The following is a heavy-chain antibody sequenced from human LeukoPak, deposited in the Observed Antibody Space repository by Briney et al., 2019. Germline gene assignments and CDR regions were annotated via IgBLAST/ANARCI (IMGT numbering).Heavy chain of an antibody. CDR2: ISGSGNTT. CDR1: GFTFSSYA. CDR3: ANSGGDFWSGYYLHFDY. D-gene: IGHD3-3*01. J-gene: IGHJ4*02. V-gene: IGHV3-23*01. Sequence: GGSLRLSCAASGFTFSSYAMSWVRQAPGKGLEWVSAISGSGNTTYYADSVRGRFTIPRDNSKNTLYLQMNSLRAEDTAVYYCANSGGDFWSGYYLHFDYWGQGTLVTVSS.